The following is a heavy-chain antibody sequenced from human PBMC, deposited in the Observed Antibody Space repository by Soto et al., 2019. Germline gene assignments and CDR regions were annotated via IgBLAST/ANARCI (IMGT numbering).Heavy chain of an antibody. CDR1: GFTFSVYW. CDR2: TNGDGSTT. CDR3: ARGFSSSWYVVY. D-gene: IGHD6-13*01. Sequence: GGSLRLSCAASGFTFSVYWIHWVRQAPGKGLVWVSRTNGDGSTTSYADSVKGRFTISRDNAKHTLYLQMNSLRAEDTAVYYCARGFSSSWYVVYWGQGTLVTVSS. V-gene: IGHV3-74*01. J-gene: IGHJ4*02.